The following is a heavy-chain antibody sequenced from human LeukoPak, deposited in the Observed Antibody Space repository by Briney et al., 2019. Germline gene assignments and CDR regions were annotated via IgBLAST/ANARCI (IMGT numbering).Heavy chain of an antibody. CDR3: ARGGAFCSITTCHEFDH. J-gene: IGHJ4*02. Sequence: GASVTVSCKTSGYTFTGCYLHWVRQVPGQGREWMGWTNPSTGGTKSAQQFEGRVTMTRDTSNTTGYLELRSLRLDDTATYYCARGGAFCSITTCHEFDHWGQGTLVIVSS. CDR1: GYTFTGCY. V-gene: IGHV1-2*02. D-gene: IGHD2-2*01. CDR2: TNPSTGGT.